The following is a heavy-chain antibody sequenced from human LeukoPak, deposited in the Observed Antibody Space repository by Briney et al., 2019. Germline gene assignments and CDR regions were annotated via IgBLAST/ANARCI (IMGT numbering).Heavy chain of an antibody. CDR3: ARGLYYYGSGSYRPYSFDH. Sequence: LETLSLTCTVSGGSINNSISYWAWIRQPPGKGLEWIGSFYYTGNTYYKPSLKSRDTISVDTSKNQFSLKVRSVTAADTAVYYCARGLYYYGSGSYRPYSFDHWGQGTLVTVSS. J-gene: IGHJ4*02. V-gene: IGHV4-39*07. D-gene: IGHD3-10*01. CDR2: FYYTGNT. CDR1: GGSINNSISY.